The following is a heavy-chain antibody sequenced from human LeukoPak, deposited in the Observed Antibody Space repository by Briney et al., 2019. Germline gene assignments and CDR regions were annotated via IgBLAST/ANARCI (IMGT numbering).Heavy chain of an antibody. CDR2: IYYNGNT. CDR3: ARDGGSYSDIAEYFQH. Sequence: KPSETLSLTCTVSGDSISRYYWSWIRQPPGKGLEWIGHIYYNGNTNYNPSLKSRVTISVDTSKNQFSLKLSSVTAADTAVYYCARDGGSYSDIAEYFQHWGQGTLVSVSS. V-gene: IGHV4-59*01. D-gene: IGHD4-17*01. J-gene: IGHJ1*01. CDR1: GDSISRYY.